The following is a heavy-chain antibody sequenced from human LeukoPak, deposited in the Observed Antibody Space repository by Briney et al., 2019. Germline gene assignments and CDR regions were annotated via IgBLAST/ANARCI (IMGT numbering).Heavy chain of an antibody. CDR2: ISYDASEK. V-gene: IGHV3-30*03. Sequence: GRSLRLSCAASGFTFSSYGMHWVRKAPGKGREGVAFISYDASEKLYLDRVKCLFPIYRDNSENALYPQVNSLRSEDRAVYYCASISRARGFDYWGAGSLVTDSS. CDR3: ASISRARGFDY. D-gene: IGHD2-2*01. J-gene: IGHJ4*02. CDR1: GFTFSSYG.